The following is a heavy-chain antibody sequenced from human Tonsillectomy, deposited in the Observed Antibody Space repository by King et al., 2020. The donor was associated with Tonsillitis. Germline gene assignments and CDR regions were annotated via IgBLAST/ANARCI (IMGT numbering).Heavy chain of an antibody. CDR1: GYSFTSYW. CDR2: IYPGDSDT. V-gene: IGHV5-51*01. D-gene: IGHD6-13*01. J-gene: IGHJ4*02. Sequence: QLVQSGAEVKKPGESLKISCKGSGYSFTSYWIVWVRQMPGKGLEWMGIIYPGDSDTSYSPSFQGQVTISADKSISTAYLQWSSLKASDTAMYSCARARGSSWANFDNWGQGTLVTLSS. CDR3: ARARGSSWANFDN.